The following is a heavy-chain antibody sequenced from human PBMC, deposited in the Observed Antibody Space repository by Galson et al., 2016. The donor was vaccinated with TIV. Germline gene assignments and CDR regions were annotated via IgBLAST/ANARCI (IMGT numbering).Heavy chain of an antibody. CDR3: VRGSLDL. CDR2: ISSTGILT. CDR1: GFSFSDYY. V-gene: IGHV3-11*05. Sequence: SLRLSCAVSGFSFSDYYMIWVRQAPGKGLQWVSYISSTGILTNYADSVKGRFTISRDNAKGSLFLQMNSLRAEDTALYYCVRGSLDLWGQGTTVAVSS. J-gene: IGHJ6*02.